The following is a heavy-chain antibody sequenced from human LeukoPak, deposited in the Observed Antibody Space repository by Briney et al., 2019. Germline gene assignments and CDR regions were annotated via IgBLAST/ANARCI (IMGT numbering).Heavy chain of an antibody. V-gene: IGHV1-2*02. CDR1: GYTFTGYY. J-gene: IGHJ3*02. D-gene: IGHD3-3*01. CDR3: AREMSNHYDFWSGYPDAFDI. Sequence: ASVKVSCKASGYTFTGYYMHWVRQAPGQGLEWMGWINPNSGGTNYAQKFQGRVTMTRDTSISTAYMELSRLRSDDTAVYYCAREMSNHYDFWSGYPDAFDIWGQGTMVTVSS. CDR2: INPNSGGT.